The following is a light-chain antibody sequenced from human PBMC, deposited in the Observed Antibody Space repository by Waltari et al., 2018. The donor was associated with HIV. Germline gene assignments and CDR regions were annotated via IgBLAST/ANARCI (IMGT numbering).Light chain of an antibody. CDR1: SNDVGGYNY. Sequence: QSALTQPPSASGSPGQSVTISCTGTSNDVGGYNYVSWYQQHPGQAPKLMIYEVSERPSGVPDRFSGSKSGNTASLTVSGLQAEDEADYYCSSYSGGNNFDVVFGGGTKLTVL. J-gene: IGLJ2*01. CDR3: SSYSGGNNFDVV. V-gene: IGLV2-8*01. CDR2: EVS.